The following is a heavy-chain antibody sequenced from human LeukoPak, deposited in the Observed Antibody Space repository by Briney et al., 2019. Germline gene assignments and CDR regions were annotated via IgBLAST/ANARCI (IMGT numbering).Heavy chain of an antibody. CDR2: MNLNTGNT. Sequence: GASVKVSCKASGFTFTSYDINWVRQATGQGLEWMGWMNLNTGNTGYAQKFQGRVTMTWDNSLSTAYMELGSLRSEDTAVYFCARGGYDVLTGYHDAFDVWGQGTMVTVSS. D-gene: IGHD3-9*01. V-gene: IGHV1-8*01. CDR1: GFTFTSYD. J-gene: IGHJ3*01. CDR3: ARGGYDVLTGYHDAFDV.